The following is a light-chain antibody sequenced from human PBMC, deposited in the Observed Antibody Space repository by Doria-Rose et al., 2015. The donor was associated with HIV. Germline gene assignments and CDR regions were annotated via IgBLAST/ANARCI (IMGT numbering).Light chain of an antibody. Sequence: TQSPSSLSASVGDRVTITCRASQSTGSFLNWYQQKPGKAAKLLIYAASSLQNGFPSRSSGSGSGTDFTLTISSLQPEDFATYFCQQSYSTPLTFGGGTKVEIK. V-gene: IGKV1-39*01. CDR2: AAS. CDR1: QSTGSF. J-gene: IGKJ4*01. CDR3: QQSYSTPLT.